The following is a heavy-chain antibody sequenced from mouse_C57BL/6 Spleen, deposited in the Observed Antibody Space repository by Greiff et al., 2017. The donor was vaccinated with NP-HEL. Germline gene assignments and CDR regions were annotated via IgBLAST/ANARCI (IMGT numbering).Heavy chain of an antibody. D-gene: IGHD2-4*01. V-gene: IGHV6-3*01. J-gene: IGHJ1*03. CDR3: TGRGLGDWYFDV. CDR2: IRLKSDNYAT. Sequence: EVKLEESGGGLVQPGGSMKLSCVASGFTFSNYWMNWVRQSPEKGLEWVAQIRLKSDNYATHYAESVKGRFTISRDDSKSSVYLQMNNLRAEDTGIYYCTGRGLGDWYFDVWGTGTTVTVSS. CDR1: GFTFSNYW.